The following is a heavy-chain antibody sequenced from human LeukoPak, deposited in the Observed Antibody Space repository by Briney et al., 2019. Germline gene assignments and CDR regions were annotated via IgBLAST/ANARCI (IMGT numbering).Heavy chain of an antibody. V-gene: IGHV1-8*01. CDR1: GYTFTSYD. Sequence: APLKVSCKASGYTFTSYDINCGRQASGHGLEWRGWMNPNSGNTSYAQKFQGRVTMPRNTSISTVYMELSSLRSEDTAVYYWAIRLFDYVWGSYGTYPRTGAYFQHWGQGTLVTVSS. CDR2: MNPNSGNT. D-gene: IGHD3-16*01. J-gene: IGHJ1*01. CDR3: AIRLFDYVWGSYGTYPRTGAYFQH.